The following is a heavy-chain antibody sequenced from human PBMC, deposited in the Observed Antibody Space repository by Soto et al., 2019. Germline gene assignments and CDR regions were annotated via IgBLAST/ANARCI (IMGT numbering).Heavy chain of an antibody. Sequence: QVQLVQSGAEVKKPGASVKVSCKASGYTFTTHGISWVRQAPGQGLEWMGWVSGDNGHTNYAQSLQGIFTMTTDTSTNTAYMELRSLRSDDTAVYYCARDLGYCRSGTCYREWFDPWGQGTLVTVSS. CDR3: ARDLGYCRSGTCYREWFDP. CDR2: VSGDNGHT. V-gene: IGHV1-18*01. CDR1: GYTFTTHG. J-gene: IGHJ5*02. D-gene: IGHD2-15*01.